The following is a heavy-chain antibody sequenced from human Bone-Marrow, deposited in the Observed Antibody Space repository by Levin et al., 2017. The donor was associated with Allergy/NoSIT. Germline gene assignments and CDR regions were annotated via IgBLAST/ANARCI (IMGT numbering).Heavy chain of an antibody. CDR3: ARSRNGYYILSLRLYYYGMDV. Sequence: GGSLRLSCAASGFTFGDYWMSWVRQAPGKGLEWVANIKEDGSDKYYVDSVKGRFTISRDNAKNSVYLHMNSLRAEDTAHYYCARSRNGYYILSLRLYYYGMDVWGQGTTVTVSS. CDR1: GFTFGDYW. V-gene: IGHV3-7*01. J-gene: IGHJ6*02. D-gene: IGHD4-17*01. CDR2: IKEDGSDK.